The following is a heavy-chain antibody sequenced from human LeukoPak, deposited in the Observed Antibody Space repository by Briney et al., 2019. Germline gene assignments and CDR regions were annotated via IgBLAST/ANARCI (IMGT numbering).Heavy chain of an antibody. J-gene: IGHJ3*01. CDR3: ARDQGYCTSVSCRGDALDV. V-gene: IGHV3-7*01. Sequence: SGGSLRLSCAAPGFRFSSPWMSSVRQVPGKGPEWVAKINEDGSQKYYVGSVKGRFTISRDNAENSLSLHMNSLRAEDTAVYYCARDQGYCTSVSCRGDALDVWGQGSMVSVSA. D-gene: IGHD2-2*01. CDR1: GFRFSSPW. CDR2: INEDGSQK.